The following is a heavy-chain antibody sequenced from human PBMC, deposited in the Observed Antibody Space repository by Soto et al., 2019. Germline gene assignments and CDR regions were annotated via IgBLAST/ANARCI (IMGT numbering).Heavy chain of an antibody. CDR3: ARAGSSGWDYYFDY. CDR2: ISSSSSYI. CDR1: GFTFSSYS. Sequence: GGSLRLSCAASGFTFSSYSMNWVRQAPGKGLEWVSSISSSSSYIYYADPVKGRFTISRDNAKNSLYLQMNSLRAEDTAVYYCARAGSSGWDYYFDYWGQGTLVTVSS. J-gene: IGHJ4*02. V-gene: IGHV3-21*01. D-gene: IGHD6-19*01.